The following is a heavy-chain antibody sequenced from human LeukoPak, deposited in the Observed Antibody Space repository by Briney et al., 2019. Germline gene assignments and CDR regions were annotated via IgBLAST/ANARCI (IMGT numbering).Heavy chain of an antibody. CDR2: IYPGDSDT. J-gene: IGHJ4*02. D-gene: IGHD2-15*01. CDR3: ARFVGACSGGNCYSDY. CDR1: GYSFISYW. V-gene: IGHV5-51*01. Sequence: GESLKISCKASGYSFISYWIARVRQMPGKGLEWMGIIYPGDSDTRYSPSFQGQVTISADKSINTAYLRWNSLKASDTAIYYCARFVGACSGGNCYSDYWGQGTLVTVSS.